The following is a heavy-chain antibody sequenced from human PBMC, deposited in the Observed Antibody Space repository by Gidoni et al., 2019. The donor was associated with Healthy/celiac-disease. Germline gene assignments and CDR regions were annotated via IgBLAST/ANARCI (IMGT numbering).Heavy chain of an antibody. D-gene: IGHD2-15*01. CDR2: IWYDGSNK. CDR3: ARGSVRGYCSGGSCYPLGY. V-gene: IGHV3-33*01. J-gene: IGHJ4*02. Sequence: QVQLVESGGGVVQPGRSLILSCAASGFTFSSSGMHWVRQAPGTGLEWVAVIWYDGSNKYYADSVKGRFTISRDNSKNTLYLQMNSLRAEDTAVYYCARGSVRGYCSGGSCYPLGYWGQGTLVTVSS. CDR1: GFTFSSSG.